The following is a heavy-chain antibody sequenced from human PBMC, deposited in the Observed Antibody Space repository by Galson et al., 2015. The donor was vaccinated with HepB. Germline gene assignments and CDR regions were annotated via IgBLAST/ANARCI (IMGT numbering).Heavy chain of an antibody. CDR3: ARSYCSSTSCYLYYFDY. CDR1: GFTVSSNY. V-gene: IGHV3-66*01. J-gene: IGHJ4*02. Sequence: SLRLSCAASGFTVSSNYMSWVRQAPGKGLEWVSVIYSGGSTYYADSVKGRFTISRDNSKNTLYLQMNSLRAEDTAVYYCARSYCSSTSCYLYYFDYWGQGTLVTVSS. CDR2: IYSGGST. D-gene: IGHD2-2*01.